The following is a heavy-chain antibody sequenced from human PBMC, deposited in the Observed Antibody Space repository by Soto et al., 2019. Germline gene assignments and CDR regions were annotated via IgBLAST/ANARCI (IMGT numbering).Heavy chain of an antibody. V-gene: IGHV3-23*01. Sequence: EVQLLESGGGLIQTGGSLRLSCAASGFTFSSYAMSWVRQAPGKGLEWVSAISGSGGSTYYADSVKGRFTISRDNSKNTLYLQMNSLRAEDTAVYYCAKVIDYGDYSPLFDYWGQGTLVTVSS. J-gene: IGHJ4*02. CDR2: ISGSGGST. CDR3: AKVIDYGDYSPLFDY. CDR1: GFTFSSYA. D-gene: IGHD4-17*01.